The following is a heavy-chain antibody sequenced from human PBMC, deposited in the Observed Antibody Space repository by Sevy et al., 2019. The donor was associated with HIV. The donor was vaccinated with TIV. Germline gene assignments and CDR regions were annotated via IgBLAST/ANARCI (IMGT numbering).Heavy chain of an antibody. CDR1: GFSFSYYG. V-gene: IGHV3-30*18. CDR3: ANAYSGSYSHSYLNALDV. J-gene: IGHJ6*02. D-gene: IGHD1-26*01. CDR2: ISHDGINE. Sequence: GGSLRLSCIGSGFSFSYYGIHWVRQSPGKGLDWVALISHDGINEYYADSVKGRFTISRDSSKNTAYLARSSLRNEDMAIYFCANAYSGSYSHSYLNALDVWGQGTTVTVSS.